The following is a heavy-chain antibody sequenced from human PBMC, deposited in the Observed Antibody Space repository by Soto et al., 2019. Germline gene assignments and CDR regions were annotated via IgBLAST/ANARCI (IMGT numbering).Heavy chain of an antibody. CDR1: GFTVSSNY. CDR2: IHSGGKT. V-gene: IGHV3-53*01. CDR3: TRSSGWAEWCFDL. Sequence: EVQLVESGGGLIQPGGSLRLSCTASGFTVSSNYMSWVRQAPGKGLEWVSVIHSGGKTYYADSVKGRFTISRDNSKNTLYLQMNSLRAEDTAVYYCTRSSGWAEWCFDLWGRGTLVTVSS. J-gene: IGHJ2*01. D-gene: IGHD6-19*01.